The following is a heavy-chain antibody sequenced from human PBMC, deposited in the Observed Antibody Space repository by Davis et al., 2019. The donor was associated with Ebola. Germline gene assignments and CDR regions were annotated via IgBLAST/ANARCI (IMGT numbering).Heavy chain of an antibody. D-gene: IGHD5-18*01. CDR2: ISGSGGST. CDR3: AKGYSYGKIDY. J-gene: IGHJ4*02. V-gene: IGHV3-23*01. CDR1: GFTFSSYA. Sequence: GESLKISCAASGFTFSSYAMSWVRQAPGKGLEWVSAISGSGGSTYYADSVKGRFTISRDNSKNTLYLQMNSLRAEDTAVYYCAKGYSYGKIDYWGQGTLVTVSS.